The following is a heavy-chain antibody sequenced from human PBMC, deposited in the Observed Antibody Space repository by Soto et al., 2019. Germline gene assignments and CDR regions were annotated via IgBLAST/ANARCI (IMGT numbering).Heavy chain of an antibody. CDR1: GFTFGDYA. CDR2: IRGKPNGGAT. CDR3: TRDFQGQYYYGMDV. J-gene: IGHJ6*02. Sequence: SLRLSCTASGFTFGDYAMNWGRQAPGKGLEWVGFIRGKPNGGATDYAASLKGRFTISRDDSRSVAYLQMNSLKTEDTAVYYCTRDFQGQYYYGMDVWGQGTTVTVSS. V-gene: IGHV3-49*04.